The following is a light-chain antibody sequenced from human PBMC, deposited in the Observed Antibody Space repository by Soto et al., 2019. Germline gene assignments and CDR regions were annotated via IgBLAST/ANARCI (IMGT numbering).Light chain of an antibody. Sequence: TQSPPTLSASVGDRVTITCRASQSIRYYLAWYQQMPGKAPKLPIYGASSLQSGVPSRFSGSGSGTEFTLTISSLQPDDFATYFCQHHNSYSQTFGQGTKVDIK. CDR1: QSIRYY. CDR3: QHHNSYSQT. CDR2: GAS. V-gene: IGKV1-5*01. J-gene: IGKJ1*01.